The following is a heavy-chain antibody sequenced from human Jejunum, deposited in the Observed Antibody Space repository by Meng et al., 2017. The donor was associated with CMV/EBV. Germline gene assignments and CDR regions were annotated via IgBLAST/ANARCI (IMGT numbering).Heavy chain of an antibody. D-gene: IGHD5-12*01. J-gene: IGHJ6*02. Sequence: FAASGFPFVHYGMSWVRQAPGKGLEYVSAITWNGGSTDYADSVKGRFTISRDNAKNSLYLQMNSLRAEDTALYYCARDIVDNEDGVWGQGTTVTVSS. CDR2: ITWNGGST. V-gene: IGHV3-20*03. CDR3: ARDIVDNEDGV. CDR1: GFPFVHYG.